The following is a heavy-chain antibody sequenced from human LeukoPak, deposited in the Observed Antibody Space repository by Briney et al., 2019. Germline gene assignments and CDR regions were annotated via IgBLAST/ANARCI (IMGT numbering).Heavy chain of an antibody. CDR2: IYHSGST. Sequence: SETLSLTCTVSGGSVSSGSYYWTWIRQPPGKGLEWIGYIYHSGSTKYNPSLKSRVTISVDTSKNQFSLKLSSVTAADTAVYYCARDQGGSYLPLGIDYWGQGTPVSFSS. V-gene: IGHV4-61*01. CDR1: GGSVSSGSYY. CDR3: ARDQGGSYLPLGIDY. J-gene: IGHJ4*02. D-gene: IGHD1-26*01.